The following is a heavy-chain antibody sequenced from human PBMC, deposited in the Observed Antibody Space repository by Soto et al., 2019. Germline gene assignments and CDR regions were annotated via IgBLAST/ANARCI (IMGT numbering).Heavy chain of an antibody. CDR3: ARTPGIAAAGTFYYYYYMDV. J-gene: IGHJ6*03. V-gene: IGHV3-33*01. CDR2: IWYDGSNK. CDR1: GFTFSSYG. D-gene: IGHD6-13*01. Sequence: WGSLRLSCAASGFTFSSYGMHWVRQAPGKGLEWVAVIWYDGSNKYYADSVKGRFTISRDNSKNTLYLQMNSLRAEDTAVYYCARTPGIAAAGTFYYYYYMDVWGKGTTVTVSS.